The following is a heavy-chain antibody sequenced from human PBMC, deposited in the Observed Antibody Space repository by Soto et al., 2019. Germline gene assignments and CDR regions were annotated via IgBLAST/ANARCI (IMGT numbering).Heavy chain of an antibody. D-gene: IGHD5-18*01. V-gene: IGHV3-33*01. J-gene: IGHJ4*02. CDR2: IWYDGSNK. Sequence: QVQLVESGGGVVQPGRSLRLSCEASGFTFSSYGMHWVRQAPGKGLEWVAVIWYDGSNKYYADSVKGRFTISRDNSKNTLYLQMNSLRAEDTAVYYCARDAVDTAMVSCVDYWGQGTLVTVSS. CDR1: GFTFSSYG. CDR3: ARDAVDTAMVSCVDY.